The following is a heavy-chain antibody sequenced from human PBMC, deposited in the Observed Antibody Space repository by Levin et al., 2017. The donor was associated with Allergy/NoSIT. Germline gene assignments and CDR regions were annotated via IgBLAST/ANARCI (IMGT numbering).Heavy chain of an antibody. CDR1: GYSIRSGYY. J-gene: IGHJ4*02. CDR2: IHHSGDT. CDR3: ARGSTVTMRVPGGEY. Sequence: PSETLSLTCDVSGYSIRSGYYWGWIRQPPGEGLEWIGSIHHSGDTSYKPSLKSRVTISVDTSKNQFSLTLSSVTAADTAVYYCARGSTVTMRVPGGEYWGQGTRVTVSS. D-gene: IGHD3-22*01. V-gene: IGHV4-38-2*01.